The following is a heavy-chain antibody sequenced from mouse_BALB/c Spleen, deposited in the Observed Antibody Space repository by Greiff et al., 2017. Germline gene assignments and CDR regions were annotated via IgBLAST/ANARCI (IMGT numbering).Heavy chain of an antibody. CDR3: NAGDPDY. CDR2: IDPENGDT. V-gene: IGHV14-4*02. J-gene: IGHJ2*01. CDR1: GFNIKDYY. Sequence: EVQLQQSGAELVRSGASVKLSCTASGFNIKDYYMHWVKQRPEQGLEWIGWIDPENGDTEYAPKFQGKATMTADTSSNTAYLQLSSLTSEDTAVYYCNAGDPDYWGQGTTLTVSS.